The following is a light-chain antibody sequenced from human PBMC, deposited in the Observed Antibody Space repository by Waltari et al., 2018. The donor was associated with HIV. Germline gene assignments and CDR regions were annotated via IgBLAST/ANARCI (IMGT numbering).Light chain of an antibody. CDR2: DVS. J-gene: IGLJ2*01. V-gene: IGLV2-11*01. Sequence: QSALTQPRSVSGSPGQSVTISCTGTSSDVGVYNFVSWYQQHTGKAPKLMIYDVSKRPSGVPDRFSGSKSGNTASLTISGLQAEDEADYYCCSYAGSYPVVFGGGTKLTVL. CDR3: CSYAGSYPVV. CDR1: SSDVGVYNF.